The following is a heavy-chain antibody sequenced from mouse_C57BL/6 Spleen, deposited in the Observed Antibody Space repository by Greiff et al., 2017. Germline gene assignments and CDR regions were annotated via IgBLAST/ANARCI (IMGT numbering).Heavy chain of an antibody. Sequence: EVQLQESGPELVKPGASVKISCKASGYSFTGYYMNWVKQSPEKSLEWIGEINPSTGGTTYNQKFKAKATLTVDKSSSTAYMQLKSLTSEDSAVYYCARWGTAQSWFAYWGQETLVTVSA. D-gene: IGHD3-2*02. CDR3: ARWGTAQSWFAY. CDR2: INPSTGGT. CDR1: GYSFTGYY. V-gene: IGHV1-42*01. J-gene: IGHJ3*01.